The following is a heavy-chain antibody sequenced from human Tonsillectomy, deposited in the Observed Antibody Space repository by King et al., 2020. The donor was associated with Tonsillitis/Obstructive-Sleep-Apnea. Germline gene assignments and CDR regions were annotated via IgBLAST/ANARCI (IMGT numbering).Heavy chain of an antibody. Sequence: QLVQSGAEVKNPGASVKVSCKASGYTFTSYGINWVRQAPGQGLEWMGWISAYSGNTNNAQKLQGRVSMTTDTSTNTAYMDLRSLRYDETAVYYCARADPISAAGTFDPWGQGTLVTLSS. J-gene: IGHJ5*02. V-gene: IGHV1-18*01. D-gene: IGHD6-13*01. CDR3: ARADPISAAGTFDP. CDR2: ISAYSGNT. CDR1: GYTFTSYG.